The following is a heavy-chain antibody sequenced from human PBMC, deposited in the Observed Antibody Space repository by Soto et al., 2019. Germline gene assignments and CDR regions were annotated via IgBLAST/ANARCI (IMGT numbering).Heavy chain of an antibody. D-gene: IGHD2-2*01. J-gene: IGHJ4*02. CDR3: AKSLSAIPGDS. V-gene: IGHV3-7*05. Sequence: GGSLRLSCAASGFTFSSYAMSWVRQAPGKGPEWVANIKEDGSGTYYVDSVKGRFTISRDNAKSSLYLQMTSLRAEDTAVYHCAKSLSAIPGDSWGQGTLVTVSS. CDR1: GFTFSSYA. CDR2: IKEDGSGT.